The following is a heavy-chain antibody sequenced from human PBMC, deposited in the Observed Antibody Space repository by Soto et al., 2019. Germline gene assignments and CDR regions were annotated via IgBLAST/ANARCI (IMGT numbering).Heavy chain of an antibody. J-gene: IGHJ5*01. D-gene: IGHD3-10*01. V-gene: IGHV4-4*07. Sequence: SETLSLTCTVSGGSISSYYWSWIRQPAGKGLEWIGRIYTSGSTNYNPSLKSRVTMSVDTSKNQFSLKLSSVTAADTAVYYCARDRGGIWFRADNWFDTWGHVSLVTVS. CDR3: ARDRGGIWFRADNWFDT. CDR1: GGSISSYY. CDR2: IYTSGST.